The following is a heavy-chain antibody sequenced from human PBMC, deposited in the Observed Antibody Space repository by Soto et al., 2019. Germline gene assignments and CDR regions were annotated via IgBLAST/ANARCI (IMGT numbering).Heavy chain of an antibody. CDR3: ARGRSSGFPFDY. D-gene: IGHD5-18*01. J-gene: IGHJ4*02. Sequence: ASLKVSCKASGYTFTSYDINWVRQATGQGLEWMGWMNPNSGNTGYAQKFKGRVTMTRNTSISTAYMELSSLRSEDTAVYYCARGRSSGFPFDYWGQGTPVTVSS. V-gene: IGHV1-8*01. CDR1: GYTFTSYD. CDR2: MNPNSGNT.